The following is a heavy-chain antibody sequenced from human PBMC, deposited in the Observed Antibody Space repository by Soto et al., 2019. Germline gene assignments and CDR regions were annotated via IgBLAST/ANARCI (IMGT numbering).Heavy chain of an antibody. V-gene: IGHV3-33*01. J-gene: IGHJ4*02. Sequence: GGSLRLSCAASGFTFSSYGMHWVRQAPGKGLEWVAVIWYDGSNKYYADSVKGRFTISRDNSKNTLYLQMNSLRAEDTAVYYCARDYGSGSYHLFDYWGQGTLVTVSS. D-gene: IGHD3-10*01. CDR3: ARDYGSGSYHLFDY. CDR2: IWYDGSNK. CDR1: GFTFSSYG.